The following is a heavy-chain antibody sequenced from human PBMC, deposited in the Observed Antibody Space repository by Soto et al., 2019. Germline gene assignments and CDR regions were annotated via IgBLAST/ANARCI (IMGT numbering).Heavy chain of an antibody. Sequence: EVQLLESGGGLVQPGGSLRLSCAASGFTFSNYAMNWVRQAPEKGLEWVSVISGSGSSTYYADSVKGRFSISRHHSKNTLYLQMSSLRADDTAVYYCARRSPSWAFDIWGQGTMVTVSS. D-gene: IGHD2-15*01. J-gene: IGHJ3*02. CDR3: ARRSPSWAFDI. CDR2: ISGSGSST. V-gene: IGHV3-23*01. CDR1: GFTFSNYA.